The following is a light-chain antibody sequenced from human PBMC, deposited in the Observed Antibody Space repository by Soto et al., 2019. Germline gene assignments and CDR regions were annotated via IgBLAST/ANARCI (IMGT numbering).Light chain of an antibody. CDR2: DAS. V-gene: IGKV1-5*01. CDR3: QQYNSYSQFT. Sequence: DIQMTQSPSTLSASVGDRVTITCRASQSISSWLAWYQQKPRQAPKLLIYDASRLQSGVPSRFSGIGSGTEFTLTLPSLQPDDFATYYCQQYNSYSQFTFGPGTKVDI. CDR1: QSISSW. J-gene: IGKJ3*01.